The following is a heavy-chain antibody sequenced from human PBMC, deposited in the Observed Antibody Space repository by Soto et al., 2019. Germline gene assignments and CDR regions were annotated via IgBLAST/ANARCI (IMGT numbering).Heavy chain of an antibody. CDR3: AMLGGWSGGSSGMDV. CDR1: GLIFSDYH. Sequence: EVQLVESGGGLVQHGGSLRLSCAASGLIFSDYHMDWVRQAPGKGLEWVGRIRRKANSYTTEYAASVKGRFTISRDDSKNSLYLQMNSLKSEDTAVYYCAMLGGWSGGSSGMDVWGKGTTVTVSS. CDR2: IRRKANSYTT. V-gene: IGHV3-72*01. D-gene: IGHD6-19*01. J-gene: IGHJ6*04.